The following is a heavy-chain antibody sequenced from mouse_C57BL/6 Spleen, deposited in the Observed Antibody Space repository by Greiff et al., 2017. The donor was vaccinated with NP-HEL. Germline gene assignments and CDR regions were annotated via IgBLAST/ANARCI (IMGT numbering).Heavy chain of an antibody. CDR1: GFTFSSYA. CDR3: TRGLYSNYNYAMDY. J-gene: IGHJ4*01. V-gene: IGHV5-9-1*02. Sequence: EVQLVESGEGLVKPGGSLKLSCAASGFTFSSYAMSWVRQTPEKRLEWVAYISSGGDYIYYADTVKGRFTISRDNARNTLYLQMSSLKSEDTAMYYCTRGLYSNYNYAMDYWGQGTSVTVSS. D-gene: IGHD2-5*01. CDR2: ISSGGDYI.